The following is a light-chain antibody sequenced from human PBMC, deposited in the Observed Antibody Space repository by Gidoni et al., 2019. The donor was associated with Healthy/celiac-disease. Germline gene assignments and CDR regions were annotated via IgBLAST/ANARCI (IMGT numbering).Light chain of an antibody. CDR1: QSVSSN. J-gene: IGKJ1*01. CDR2: AAS. CDR3: QQYNNWPRT. V-gene: IGKV3-15*01. Sequence: EIVMTQSPATLSVSPGERATLSCRASQSVSSNLAWYQQNPGQAPRLLIYAASTRATGIPARFSGSGSGTVFTLTISSLQSEDFAVYYCQQYNNWPRTFGQGTKVEIK.